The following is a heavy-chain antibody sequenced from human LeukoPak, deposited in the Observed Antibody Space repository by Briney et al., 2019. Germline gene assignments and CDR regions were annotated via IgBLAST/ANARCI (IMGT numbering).Heavy chain of an antibody. Sequence: ASVKVSCKASGYTFTSYGISWVRQAPGQGLEWMGWISAYNGNTNYAQKLQGRVTMTTDTSTSTAYMELRSLRSDDTAVYYCARERGIYYYDSSGQEPMDYWGQGTLVTVSS. CDR2: ISAYNGNT. D-gene: IGHD3-22*01. CDR3: ARERGIYYYDSSGQEPMDY. V-gene: IGHV1-18*01. CDR1: GYTFTSYG. J-gene: IGHJ4*02.